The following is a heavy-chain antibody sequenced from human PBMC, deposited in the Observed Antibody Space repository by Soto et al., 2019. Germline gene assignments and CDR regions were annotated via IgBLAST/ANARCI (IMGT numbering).Heavy chain of an antibody. Sequence: GESLKISCAASGFTFSTYGMHWVRQAPGKGLEWVAVISYDGTNKYYADSVKGRFTISRDNSKNTLYLQMNSLRAEDTAVYYCENPPDPALYYNAMDVWGQGTTVTVSS. J-gene: IGHJ6*02. CDR2: ISYDGTNK. CDR1: GFTFSTYG. V-gene: IGHV3-30*18. CDR3: ENPPDPALYYNAMDV.